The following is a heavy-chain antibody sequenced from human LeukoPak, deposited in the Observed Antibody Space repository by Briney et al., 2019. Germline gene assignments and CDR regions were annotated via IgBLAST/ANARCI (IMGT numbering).Heavy chain of an antibody. CDR1: GFTFSSYW. CDR2: IKDDGSEK. CDR3: ARDGVYAGFDY. V-gene: IGHV3-7*01. D-gene: IGHD2-8*01. J-gene: IGHJ4*02. Sequence: GGSLRLSCAASGFTFSSYWMSWARQAPGKGLEWVANIKDDGSEKYYVDPVKGRFTISRDNARNSLYLQMNSLRVEDTAVYYCARDGVYAGFDYWGQGTLVT.